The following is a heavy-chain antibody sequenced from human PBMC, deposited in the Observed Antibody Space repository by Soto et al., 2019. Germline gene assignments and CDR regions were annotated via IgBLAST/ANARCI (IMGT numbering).Heavy chain of an antibody. CDR1: GYTFTSYA. CDR3: ARDLPADY. V-gene: IGHV1-3*05. Sequence: QVQLVQSGAEEKKPGASVKVSCKASGYTFTSYAMHWVRQAPGQRLEWMGWINAGNGNTKYSQKFQGRVIITRDTSASTAYMELSSLRSEDTAVYYCARDLPADYWGQGTLVTVSS. J-gene: IGHJ4*02. CDR2: INAGNGNT.